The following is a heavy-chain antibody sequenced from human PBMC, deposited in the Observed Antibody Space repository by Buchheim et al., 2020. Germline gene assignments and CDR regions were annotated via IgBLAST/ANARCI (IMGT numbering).Heavy chain of an antibody. J-gene: IGHJ5*02. CDR2: ISGSGSRT. Sequence: EVQLLESGGGLVQPGGSLRLSCAASGFTFSNYAMNWVRQAPGKGLEWVSEISGSGSRTYYADSVKGRFTISRDNSKNTLYLQMKRLRAEDTAVFYCAKGHFSTSPNWFDPWGQGTL. D-gene: IGHD2-2*01. V-gene: IGHV3-23*01. CDR3: AKGHFSTSPNWFDP. CDR1: GFTFSNYA.